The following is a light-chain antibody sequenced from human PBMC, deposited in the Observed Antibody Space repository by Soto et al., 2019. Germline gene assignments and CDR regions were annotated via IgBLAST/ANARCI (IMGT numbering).Light chain of an antibody. CDR2: DAS. V-gene: IGKV1-33*01. Sequence: DLQMTQSPSSLSASVGDRVTITCQASQDISNYLNWYQQKPGKAPKLLIYDASNLETGVPSRFSGSGSGTDFTFTISSLQPADIATYYCQQYDNLPLTFGPGTKVDIK. CDR3: QQYDNLPLT. CDR1: QDISNY. J-gene: IGKJ3*01.